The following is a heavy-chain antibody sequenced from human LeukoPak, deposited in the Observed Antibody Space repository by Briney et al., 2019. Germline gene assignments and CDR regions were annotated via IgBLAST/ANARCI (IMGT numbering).Heavy chain of an antibody. J-gene: IGHJ5*02. CDR2: ISAYNGNT. CDR3: ARATHCTNGVCYEWFDP. Sequence: ASVKVSCKASGYTFTSYSISWVRQAPGQGLEWMGWISAYNGNTNYAQKLQGRVTMTTDTSTSTAYMELRSLRSDDTAVYYCARATHCTNGVCYEWFDPWGQGTLVTVSS. D-gene: IGHD2-8*01. V-gene: IGHV1-18*01. CDR1: GYTFTSYS.